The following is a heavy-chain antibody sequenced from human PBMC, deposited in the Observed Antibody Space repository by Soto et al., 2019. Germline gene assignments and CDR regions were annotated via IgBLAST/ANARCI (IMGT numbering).Heavy chain of an antibody. CDR2: ISAYNGNT. D-gene: IGHD3-16*01. CDR1: GYNFTSYG. J-gene: IGHJ4*02. V-gene: IGHV1-18*01. Sequence: QVQLVQSGAEVKKPGAAVKVSCKAAGYNFTSYGIRWVRQAPGQGLEWMGWISAYNGNTNYAQKLQGRVTMTTDTSMSTDDMELRSLSSDDTAVYYCARDAGVSGELYYLGQGILVTVSS. CDR3: ARDAGVSGELYY.